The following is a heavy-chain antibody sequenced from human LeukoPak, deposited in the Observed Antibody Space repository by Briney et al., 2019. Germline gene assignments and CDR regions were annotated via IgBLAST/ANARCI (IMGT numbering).Heavy chain of an antibody. CDR3: CHSLSGRTGAFDI. J-gene: IGHJ3*02. CDR1: GDSVSSNSAA. V-gene: IGHV6-1*01. D-gene: IGHD2-21*01. CDR2: TYYRSKWYN. Sequence: SQTLSLTCAISGDSVSSNSAAWNWIRQSPSRGLEWLGRTYYRSKWYNDYAVSVKSRITINPDTSKNQFSLQLDSVTPGDTAVYYCCHSLSGRTGAFDIWGRGTVVTVSS.